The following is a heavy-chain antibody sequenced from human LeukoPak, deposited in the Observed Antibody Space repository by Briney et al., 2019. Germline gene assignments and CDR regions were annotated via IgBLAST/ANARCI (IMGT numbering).Heavy chain of an antibody. CDR1: GGSISSYY. V-gene: IGHV4-59*01. D-gene: IGHD3-3*01. CDR3: ARDIKATYYDFWSGYSETDAFDI. CDR2: IYYSGST. Sequence: PSETLSLTCTVSGGSISSYYWRWIRQPPGKGLEWIGYIYYSGSTNYNPSLKSRVTISVDTSKNQFSLKLSSVTAADTAVYYCARDIKATYYDFWSGYSETDAFDIWGQGTMVTVSS. J-gene: IGHJ3*02.